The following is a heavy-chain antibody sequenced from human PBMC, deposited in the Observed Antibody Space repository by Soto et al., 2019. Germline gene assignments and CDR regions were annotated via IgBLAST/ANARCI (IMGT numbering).Heavy chain of an antibody. V-gene: IGHV1-18*01. Sequence: PRKRPEWMEWISADNGNTNYAQKLQGRVTMTTDTSTSTAYMELSSVTAADTAVYYCARGRHHETSGYYSGGWYYFDHWGQGTLVTVSS. D-gene: IGHD3-22*01. CDR2: ISADNGNT. CDR3: ARGRHHETSGYYSGGWYYFDH. J-gene: IGHJ4*02.